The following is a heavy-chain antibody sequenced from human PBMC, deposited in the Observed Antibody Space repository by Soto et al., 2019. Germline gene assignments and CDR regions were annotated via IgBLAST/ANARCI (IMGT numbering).Heavy chain of an antibody. V-gene: IGHV3-23*01. J-gene: IGHJ4*02. CDR1: GFTFSSYT. CDR3: ANEHDFWLPGDY. CDR2: ISGSGDST. D-gene: IGHD3-3*01. Sequence: EVQLLESGGNLVQPGGSLRLSCAASGFTFSSYTMHWVRQAPGKGLEWVSAISGSGDSTYYADSVKGRFTISRDNSKNTLYLQMNSLRGEDTAVYYCANEHDFWLPGDYWGQGTLVTVSS.